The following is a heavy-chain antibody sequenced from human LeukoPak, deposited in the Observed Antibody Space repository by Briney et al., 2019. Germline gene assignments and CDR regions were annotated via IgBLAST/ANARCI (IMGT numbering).Heavy chain of an antibody. CDR3: ASLAPPYYYYYMDV. V-gene: IGHV3-21*01. CDR2: ISSSSSYI. CDR1: GFTFSSYS. J-gene: IGHJ6*03. Sequence: GVLRLSCAASGFTFSSYSMNWVRQAPGKGLEWVSSISSSSSYIYYADSVKGRFTISRDNAKNSLYLQMNSLRAEDTAVYYCASLAPPYYYYYMDVWGKGTTVTVSS.